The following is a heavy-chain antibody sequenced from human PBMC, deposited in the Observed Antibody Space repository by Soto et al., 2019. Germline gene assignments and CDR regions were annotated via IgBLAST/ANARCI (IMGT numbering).Heavy chain of an antibody. V-gene: IGHV3-74*01. Sequence: GKGLVWVSRINSDGSSTSYADSVKGRFTISRDNAKNTLYLQMNSLRAEDTAVFFFKAEDGIRDTVPVSAFLLNRSSDL. CDR3: KAEDGIRDTVPVSAFLLNRSSDL. D-gene: IGHD2-15*01. J-gene: IGHJ2*01. CDR2: INSDGSST.